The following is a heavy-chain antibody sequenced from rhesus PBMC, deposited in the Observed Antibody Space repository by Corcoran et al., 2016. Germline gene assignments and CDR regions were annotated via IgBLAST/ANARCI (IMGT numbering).Heavy chain of an antibody. J-gene: IGHJ4*01. D-gene: IGHD3-3*01. CDR2: ISSASMYI. V-gene: IGHV3S16*01. Sequence: EVQLVESGGGLVQPGGSLRLSCAASGFTFSDYYMSWVRKAPGKGLECVSSISSASMYIYFADSVKGRFTIYRDNAKNSRSLQMNSLKTEDTAVYYCTRVLLQCLDLLPYDYWGQGGLVTVSS. CDR3: TRVLLQCLDLLPYDY. CDR1: GFTFSDYY.